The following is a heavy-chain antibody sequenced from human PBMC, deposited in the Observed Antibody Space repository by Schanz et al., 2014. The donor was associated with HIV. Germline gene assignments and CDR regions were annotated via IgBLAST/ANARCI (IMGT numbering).Heavy chain of an antibody. J-gene: IGHJ4*02. V-gene: IGHV1-69*06. CDR1: GGTFSIYA. D-gene: IGHD2-21*02. CDR2: IIHIFGTT. CDR3: ARTYTGDWSTGAD. Sequence: QVQLVQSGAEVQKPGSSVKVSCKASGGTFSIYAISWVRQAPGQGLEWMGGIIHIFGTTNYAQKFQGRVTITADKSTSTVYMDLSSLRSEDTAVYYCARTYTGDWSTGADWGQGTLVTVSS.